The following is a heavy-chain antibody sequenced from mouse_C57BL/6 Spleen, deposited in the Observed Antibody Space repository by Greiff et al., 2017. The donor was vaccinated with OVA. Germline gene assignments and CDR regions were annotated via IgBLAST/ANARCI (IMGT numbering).Heavy chain of an antibody. CDR1: GYTFTSYW. CDR3: ARLTYGNWYFDV. J-gene: IGHJ1*03. Sequence: QVQLQQPGAELAKPGASVKMSCKASGYTFTSYWITWVKQRPGQGLEWIGDIYPGSGSTNYNEKFKSKATLTVDTSSSTAYMQLSSLTSEDSAVYYCARLTYGNWYFDVWGKGTTVTVSS. D-gene: IGHD2-1*01. V-gene: IGHV1-55*01. CDR2: IYPGSGST.